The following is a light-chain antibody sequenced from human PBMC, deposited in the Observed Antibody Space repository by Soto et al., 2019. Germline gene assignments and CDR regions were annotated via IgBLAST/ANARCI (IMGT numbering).Light chain of an antibody. V-gene: IGKV1-39*01. J-gene: IGKJ1*01. CDR3: QQKYSTTRT. CDR2: GAS. CDR1: QSMSRY. Sequence: DIQMTQSPSSLSASVGDRVTITCRASQSMSRYLNWYQQKPGEAPKLLICGASSLQSGVPSWFSGSGSGTDFTLTIISLQPEDFATYYCQQKYSTTRTFGQGTKVELK.